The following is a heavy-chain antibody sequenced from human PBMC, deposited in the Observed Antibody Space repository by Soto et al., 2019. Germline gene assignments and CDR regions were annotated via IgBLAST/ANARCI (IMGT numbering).Heavy chain of an antibody. CDR3: ARRELLRFLEWPTIDY. CDR2: INPSGGST. D-gene: IGHD3-3*01. CDR1: GYTFTSYY. Sequence: ASVKVSCKASGYTFTSYYMHWLRQAPGQGLEWMGIINPSGGSTSYAQRFQGRVTMARDTSTSAVYMELSSLRSEDTAVYYCARRELLRFLEWPTIDYWGQGTLVTFSS. J-gene: IGHJ4*02. V-gene: IGHV1-46*01.